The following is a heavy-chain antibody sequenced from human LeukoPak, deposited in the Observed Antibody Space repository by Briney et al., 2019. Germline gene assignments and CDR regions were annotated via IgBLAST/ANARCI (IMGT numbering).Heavy chain of an antibody. D-gene: IGHD3-16*01. Sequence: GGSLRLSCAASGFTFNDFAMTWVRQAPGKGLEWVSSIGDAGTYYADSVKGRFTISRDNPKNMLYLQLNSLRAGDTAMYYCAKNLGPFDVRGQGTMVTVPS. V-gene: IGHV3-23*01. CDR2: IGDAGT. CDR3: AKNLGPFDV. CDR1: GFTFNDFA. J-gene: IGHJ3*01.